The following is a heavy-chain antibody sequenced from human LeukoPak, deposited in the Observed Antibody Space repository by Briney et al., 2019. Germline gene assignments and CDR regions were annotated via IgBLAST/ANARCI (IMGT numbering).Heavy chain of an antibody. CDR3: ARAKMIFGVVYGMDV. V-gene: IGHV1-18*01. J-gene: IGHJ6*02. Sequence: ASVKVSCKASGYTFTSYGISWVRQAPGQGLEWMRWISAYNGNTNYAQKLQGRVTMTTDTSTSTAYMELRSLRSDDTAVYYCARAKMIFGVVYGMDVWGQGTPVTVSS. D-gene: IGHD3-3*01. CDR1: GYTFTSYG. CDR2: ISAYNGNT.